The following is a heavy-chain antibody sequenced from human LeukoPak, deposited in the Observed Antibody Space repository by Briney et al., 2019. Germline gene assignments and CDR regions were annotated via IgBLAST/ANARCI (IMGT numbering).Heavy chain of an antibody. J-gene: IGHJ4*02. CDR1: GFTVSSNY. CDR3: AKDTTHSGSYGIDY. CDR2: INSGGVNT. D-gene: IGHD1-26*01. V-gene: IGHV3-23*01. Sequence: GGSLRLSCAASGFTVSSNYMSWVRQAPGKGLEWVSAINSGGVNTYYADSVKGRFTISRDNSKNTLYLQMNSLRAEDTAVYYCAKDTTHSGSYGIDYWGQGTLVIVSS.